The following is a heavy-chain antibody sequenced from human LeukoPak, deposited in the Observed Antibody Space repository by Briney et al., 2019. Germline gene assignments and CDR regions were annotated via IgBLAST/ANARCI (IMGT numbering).Heavy chain of an antibody. CDR2: IYYSGST. CDR1: GGSINSYY. D-gene: IGHD6-19*01. Sequence: PSGTLSLTCTVSGGSINSYYWSWIRQPPGKGLEWIGSIYYSGSTYYNPSLKSRVTISVDTSKNQFSLKLSSVTAADTAVYYCARHPGYSSGWRDYYYYYMDVWGKGTTVTISS. V-gene: IGHV4-59*05. J-gene: IGHJ6*03. CDR3: ARHPGYSSGWRDYYYYYMDV.